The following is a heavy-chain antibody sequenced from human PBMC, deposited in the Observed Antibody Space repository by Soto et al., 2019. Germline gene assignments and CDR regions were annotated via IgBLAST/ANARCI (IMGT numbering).Heavy chain of an antibody. D-gene: IGHD5-18*01. CDR1: GGSISSSSYY. J-gene: IGHJ6*02. CDR3: ARHFWYSYGKSYGMDV. CDR2: IYYSGST. Sequence: QLQLQESGPGLVKPSETLSLTCTVSGGSISSSSYYCGWIRQPPGKGLEWIGSIYYSGSTYYNPSLKSRVTISVDTSKNQFSLKLSSVTAADTAVYYCARHFWYSYGKSYGMDVWGQGTTVTVSS. V-gene: IGHV4-39*01.